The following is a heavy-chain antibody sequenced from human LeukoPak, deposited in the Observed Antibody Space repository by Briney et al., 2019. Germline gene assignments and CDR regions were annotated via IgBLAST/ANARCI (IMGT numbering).Heavy chain of an antibody. CDR1: GGTLSSYA. Sequence: SVKVSCKASGGTLSSYAISWVRQAPGQGLEWMGGVIPIFGTANYAQKFQGRVTITADESTSTAYMELSSLRSEDTAVYYCARDPGAAGGNDAFDIWGQGTMVTVSS. CDR2: VIPIFGTA. CDR3: ARDPGAAGGNDAFDI. J-gene: IGHJ3*02. V-gene: IGHV1-69*13. D-gene: IGHD6-13*01.